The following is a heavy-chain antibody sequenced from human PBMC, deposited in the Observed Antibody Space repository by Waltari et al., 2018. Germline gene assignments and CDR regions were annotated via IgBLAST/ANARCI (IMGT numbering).Heavy chain of an antibody. J-gene: IGHJ4*02. CDR1: GFTFSSYD. Sequence: EVHLVESGGGLVQPGGSLRLSCAASGFTFSSYDMSWVRQVPGKGLEWISVICGSGSVKYDADSVKGRFTISRDNSKNTLYLQMNSLRVDDTAVYYCAKGGGGWNFDDYWGQGTLVTVST. CDR2: ICGSGSVK. V-gene: IGHV3-23*04. CDR3: AKGGGGWNFDDY. D-gene: IGHD6-19*01.